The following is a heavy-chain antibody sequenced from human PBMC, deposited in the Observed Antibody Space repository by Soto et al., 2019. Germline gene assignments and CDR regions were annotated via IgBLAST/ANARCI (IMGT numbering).Heavy chain of an antibody. D-gene: IGHD3-22*01. CDR1: GFTFSSYA. Sequence: GGSLRLSCAASGFTFSSYAMHWVRQAPGKGLEWVAVISYDGSNKYYADSVKGRFTISRDNSKNTLYLQMNSLRAEDTAVYYCARGDQGYDNSGYFDYWGQGTLVTVSS. CDR3: ARGDQGYDNSGYFDY. V-gene: IGHV3-30*04. J-gene: IGHJ4*02. CDR2: ISYDGSNK.